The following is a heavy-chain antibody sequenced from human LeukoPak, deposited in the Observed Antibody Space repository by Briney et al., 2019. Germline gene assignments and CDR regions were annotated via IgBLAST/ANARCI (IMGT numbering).Heavy chain of an antibody. V-gene: IGHV4-4*07. J-gene: IGHJ2*01. CDR2: VYTSGSP. Sequence: KSSETLSLMCTISSGSIDRSYWNWIRQSAGRGLEWIGRVYTSGSPNYNPFLKERVTVSLDTSRKQFSLNLTSLTAADTALYFCARAPRVRDFHFDLWGRGALVTVS. D-gene: IGHD5-24*01. CDR1: SGSIDRSY. CDR3: ARAPRVRDFHFDL.